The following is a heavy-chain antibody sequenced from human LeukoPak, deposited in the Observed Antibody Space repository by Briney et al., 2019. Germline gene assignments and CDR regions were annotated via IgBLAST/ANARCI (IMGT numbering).Heavy chain of an antibody. V-gene: IGHV3-21*01. Sequence: TPGGSLRLSCAASGFTFSSYSMNWVRQAPGKGLEWVSSISSGSSYIYYADSVKGRFTISRDNGKNSLYLQMNSLRAEDTAVYYCARSKGVHAFDIWGQGTMVTVSS. CDR2: ISSGSSYI. D-gene: IGHD2-8*01. J-gene: IGHJ3*02. CDR3: ARSKGVHAFDI. CDR1: GFTFSSYS.